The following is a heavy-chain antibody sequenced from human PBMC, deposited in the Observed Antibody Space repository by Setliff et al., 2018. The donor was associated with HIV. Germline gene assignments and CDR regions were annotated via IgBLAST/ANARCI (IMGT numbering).Heavy chain of an antibody. CDR2: IYYSGST. D-gene: IGHD2-2*01. CDR3: ATRYCSSTSCYAYDAFDI. J-gene: IGHJ3*02. Sequence: SETLSLTCTVSGGSISSSSYYWGWIRQPPGKGLEWIGRIYYSGSTNYNPSLRSRVTISVDTSKNQFSLKLSSVTAADTAVYYCATRYCSSTSCYAYDAFDIWGQGTMVTVSS. V-gene: IGHV4-39*07. CDR1: GGSISSSSYY.